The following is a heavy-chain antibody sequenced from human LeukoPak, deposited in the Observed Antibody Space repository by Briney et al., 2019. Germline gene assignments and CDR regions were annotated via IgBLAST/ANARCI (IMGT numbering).Heavy chain of an antibody. CDR1: GYTFTSYA. CDR2: INAGNGNT. J-gene: IGHJ4*02. Sequence: ASVKVSCKASGYTFTSYAMHWVRQAPGQRLEWMGWINAGNGNTKYSQEFQGRVTITRDTSASTAYMELSSLRSEDMAVYYCARVRWSVAPTGTHSGLDYWGQGTLVTVSS. D-gene: IGHD6-13*01. CDR3: ARVRWSVAPTGTHSGLDY. V-gene: IGHV1-3*03.